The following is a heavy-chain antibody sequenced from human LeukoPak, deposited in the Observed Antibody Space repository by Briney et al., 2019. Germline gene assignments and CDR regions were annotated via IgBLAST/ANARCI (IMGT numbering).Heavy chain of an antibody. CDR1: GFTFSSYG. J-gene: IGHJ5*01. Sequence: GGSLRLSCAASGFTFSSYGMHWVRQAPGKGLEWVAFIRYDRRNQYYADSVKGRFTISRDNSKNTLYLQMNSLGPEDTAIYFCARRNRAYADSWGQGTLVTVSS. CDR3: ARRNRAYADS. CDR2: IRYDRRNQ. D-gene: IGHD2-21*01. V-gene: IGHV3-30*02.